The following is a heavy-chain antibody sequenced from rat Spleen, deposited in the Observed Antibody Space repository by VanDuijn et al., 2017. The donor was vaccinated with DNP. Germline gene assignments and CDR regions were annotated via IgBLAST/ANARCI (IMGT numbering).Heavy chain of an antibody. CDR2: ISASGGST. D-gene: IGHD1-1*01. J-gene: IGHJ1*01. CDR3: ARGVYYYSATYWYFDF. V-gene: IGHV5-7*01. CDR1: GFTFSDYY. Sequence: EVQLVDSGGGLVQPGRSLKLSCAASGFTFSDYYMAWVRQSPKKGLEWVATISASGGSTSYRDSVKGRFAISRDNAKSTLYLQMNSLRSEDTATYYCARGVYYYSATYWYFDFWGPGTMVTVSS.